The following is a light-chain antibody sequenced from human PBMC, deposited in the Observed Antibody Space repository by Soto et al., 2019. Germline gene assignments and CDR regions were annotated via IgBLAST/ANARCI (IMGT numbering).Light chain of an antibody. CDR1: QSLSSR. Sequence: IQMTQSPSSLSASVGDRVTITCRASQSLSSRLTWYQQKPGEALKLLIYETSSLHSGVPSRFSGSGSETDFTLTINSLQPEDFATYYCQQYKRYSLTFGGGTKVEIK. CDR3: QQYKRYSLT. V-gene: IGKV1-5*01. J-gene: IGKJ4*01. CDR2: ETS.